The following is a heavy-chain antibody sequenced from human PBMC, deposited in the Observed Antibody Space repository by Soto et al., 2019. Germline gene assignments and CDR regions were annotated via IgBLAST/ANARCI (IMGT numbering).Heavy chain of an antibody. Sequence: GASVKVSCKASGYTFTSYYMHWVRQAPGQGLEWMGIINPSGGSTSYAQKFQGRVTMTRDTSTSTVYMELSSLRSEDTAVYYCARGGTDYYDSSGYYYLGYWGQGTLVTVSS. D-gene: IGHD3-22*01. CDR3: ARGGTDYYDSSGYYYLGY. CDR2: INPSGGST. V-gene: IGHV1-46*03. J-gene: IGHJ4*02. CDR1: GYTFTSYY.